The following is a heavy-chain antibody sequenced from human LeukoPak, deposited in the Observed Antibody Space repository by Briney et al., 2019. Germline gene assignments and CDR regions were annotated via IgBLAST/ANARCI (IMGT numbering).Heavy chain of an antibody. CDR1: GFPLSSYS. CDR2: ISSSGSAI. Sequence: GGSLRLPCAASGFPLSSYSINWVRQAPGKGLEWVSYISSSGSAIYYVDSVKGRFPVSRDNAKHSLFLQMNSPRAEDTAVYYCVRVKGSYFDYWGQGALVTVRS. D-gene: IGHD2-15*01. V-gene: IGHV3-48*01. J-gene: IGHJ4*02. CDR3: VRVKGSYFDY.